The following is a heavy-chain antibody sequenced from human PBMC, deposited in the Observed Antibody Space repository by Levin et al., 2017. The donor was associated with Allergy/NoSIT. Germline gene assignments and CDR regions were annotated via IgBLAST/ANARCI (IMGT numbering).Heavy chain of an antibody. CDR1: GFSFSDYW. CDR2: IYNDASYT. Sequence: AGGSLRLSCAASGFSFSDYWMHWVRQVPGKGPVWVSRIYNDASYTSYADSVKGRFTISRDNAKNTLSLQMNSLRADDTAVYYCVRDPYASGWYDYWGRGTLVTVSS. J-gene: IGHJ4*02. D-gene: IGHD6-19*01. CDR3: VRDPYASGWYDY. V-gene: IGHV3-74*01.